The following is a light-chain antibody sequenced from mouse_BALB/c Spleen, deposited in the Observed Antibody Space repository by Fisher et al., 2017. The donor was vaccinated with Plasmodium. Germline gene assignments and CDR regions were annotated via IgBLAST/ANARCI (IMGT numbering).Light chain of an antibody. CDR1: QSLLDSDGKTY. V-gene: IGKV1-135*01. J-gene: IGKJ1*01. CDR3: WQGTHSWT. Sequence: DIVITQSTLTLSVTVGQPASISCKSSQSLLDSDGKTYLSWLLQRPGQSPKRLIYLVSKLDSGVPDRFTGSGSGTDFTLKISRVEAEDLGIYYCWQGTHSWTFGGGTNLEIK. CDR2: LVS.